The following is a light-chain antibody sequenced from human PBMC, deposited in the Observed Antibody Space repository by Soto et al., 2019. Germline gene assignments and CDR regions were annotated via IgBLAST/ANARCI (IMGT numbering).Light chain of an antibody. V-gene: IGKV1-33*01. CDR1: QDISKY. Sequence: DILMTQSPPSLSPSVGDRVTITCQASQDISKYLNWYQQKPGKAPKLLIYHSSNLETGVPSRFSGSGSGTDFTLTISSLQPEDFATYYCQQANSFPLTFGGGTKVDIK. J-gene: IGKJ4*01. CDR2: HSS. CDR3: QQANSFPLT.